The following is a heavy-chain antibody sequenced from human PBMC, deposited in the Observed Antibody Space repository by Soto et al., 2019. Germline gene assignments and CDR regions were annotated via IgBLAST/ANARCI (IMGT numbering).Heavy chain of an antibody. CDR3: ARERAIRGFDY. CDR1: GYTFTSYD. Sequence: QVQLVQSGAEVKKPGASVKVSCKASGYTFTSYDINWVRQATGQGLEWMGWMNPNSGNTGYAQKFQGRVTMTRNTSISTANTELSSMGSEDTAVYYCARERAIRGFDYWGQGTLVTVSS. J-gene: IGHJ4*02. D-gene: IGHD2-21*01. V-gene: IGHV1-8*02. CDR2: MNPNSGNT.